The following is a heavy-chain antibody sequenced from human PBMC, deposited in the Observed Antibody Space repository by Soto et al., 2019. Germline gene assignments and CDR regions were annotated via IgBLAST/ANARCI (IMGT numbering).Heavy chain of an antibody. J-gene: IGHJ4*02. CDR2: ISGSGGST. CDR3: AKGRGYCSSTSCYVGSDY. Sequence: EVQLLESGGGLVQPGGSLRLSCAASGFTFSSYAMSWVRQAPGKGLEWVSAISGSGGSTYYADSVKGRFTISRDNSTNTLYLQMNSRRAEDTAVYYCAKGRGYCSSTSCYVGSDYWGQGTLVTVSS. V-gene: IGHV3-23*01. D-gene: IGHD2-2*01. CDR1: GFTFSSYA.